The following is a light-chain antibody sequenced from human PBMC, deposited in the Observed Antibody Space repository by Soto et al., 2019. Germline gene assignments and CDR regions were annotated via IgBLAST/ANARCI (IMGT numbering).Light chain of an antibody. CDR1: TSEFVCYDY. J-gene: IGLJ1*01. CDR3: NSYTTSSSLYV. Sequence: QSALSHPAPLSGSPGPAVTIFCTGTTSEFVCYDYVSWYQQYPGKAPKLMIYDVSNRPSGVSDRFSGSKSANTASLTISGLQAEDEADYYCNSYTTSSSLYVFGTGTKVTVL. CDR2: DVS. V-gene: IGLV2-14*01.